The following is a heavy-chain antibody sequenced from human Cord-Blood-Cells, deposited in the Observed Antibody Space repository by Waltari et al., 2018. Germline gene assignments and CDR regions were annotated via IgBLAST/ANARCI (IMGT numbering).Heavy chain of an antibody. V-gene: IGHV4-59*01. CDR2: IYYSGST. Sequence: QVQLLESGPGLVKPSETLSLTCTVSGGSISSYYWSWIRQPPGKGLEWIGYIYYSGSTNYNPSLKSRVTISVDTSKNQFSLKLSSVTAADTAVYYCARVQSVGATDYWGQGTLVTVSS. CDR1: GGSISSYY. CDR3: ARVQSVGATDY. D-gene: IGHD1-26*01. J-gene: IGHJ4*02.